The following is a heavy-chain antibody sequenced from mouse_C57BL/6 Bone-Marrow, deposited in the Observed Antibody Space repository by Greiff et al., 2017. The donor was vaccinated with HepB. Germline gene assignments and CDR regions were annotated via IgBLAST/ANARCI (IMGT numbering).Heavy chain of an antibody. D-gene: IGHD1-1*01. CDR1: GYTFTDYY. CDR2: INPYNGGT. Sequence: EVQLQQSGPVLVKPGASVKMSCKASGYTFTDYYMNWVKQSHGKSLEWIGVINPYNGGTSYNQKFKGKATLTVDKSSSTAYMERHSLTSEDSAVYYCARGGSSYEVYWGQGTTLTVSS. CDR3: ARGGSSYEVY. J-gene: IGHJ2*01. V-gene: IGHV1-19*01.